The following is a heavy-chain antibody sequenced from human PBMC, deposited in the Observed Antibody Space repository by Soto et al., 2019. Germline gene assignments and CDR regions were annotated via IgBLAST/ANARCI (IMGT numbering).Heavy chain of an antibody. V-gene: IGHV5-51*01. CDR2: ILPDDSDT. D-gene: IGHD6-13*01. CDR3: ARQGFSKHYFYAADV. CDR1: GYSFTSYW. Sequence: PVESLKISCNASGYSFTSYWIGWVRQTPGKSLEWMGIILPDDSDTKYSPSFQGRVTISADRSMTTAYLHLRSLEASDSATYFCARQGFSKHYFYAADVWGQGTTVTSP. J-gene: IGHJ6*02.